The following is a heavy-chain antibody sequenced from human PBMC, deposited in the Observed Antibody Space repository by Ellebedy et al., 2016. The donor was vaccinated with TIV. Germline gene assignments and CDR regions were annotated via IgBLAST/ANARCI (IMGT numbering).Heavy chain of an antibody. CDR2: IFHSGST. V-gene: IGHV4-59*01. Sequence: MPSETLSLTCTVSDGSISTYYWTWIRQPPGEGLEYIGYIFHSGSTNYNPSLKSRVTISIDPSKSQFSLKLRSVTAADTAVYYCARGSRYYYSGMDVWGQGTTVTVSS. CDR3: ARGSRYYYSGMDV. J-gene: IGHJ6*02. CDR1: DGSISTYY.